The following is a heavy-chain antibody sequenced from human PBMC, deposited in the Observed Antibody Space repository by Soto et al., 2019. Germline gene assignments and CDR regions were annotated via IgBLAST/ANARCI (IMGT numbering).Heavy chain of an antibody. J-gene: IGHJ6*02. CDR1: GFTFSSYS. V-gene: IGHV3-21*01. Sequence: EVQLVESGGGLVKPGGSLRLSCAASGFTFSSYSMNWVRQAPGKGLEWVSSISSSSSYIYYADSVKGRFTISRDNAKNSPYLLKNSLLGDDTAVEYYSASLLPLRSSSCYLYYYYGMDVWGQGTTVTVSS. CDR3: ASLLPLRSSSCYLYYYYGMDV. CDR2: ISSSSSYI. D-gene: IGHD6-13*01.